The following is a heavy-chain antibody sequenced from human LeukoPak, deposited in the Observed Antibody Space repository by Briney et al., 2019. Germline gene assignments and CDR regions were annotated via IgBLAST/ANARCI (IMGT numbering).Heavy chain of an antibody. Sequence: PSETLSLTCTVSGGSISSYYWSWIRQPPGKGLEWIGYIYYSGSTNYNPSLKSRVTISVDTSKNQFSLKLGSVTAADTAVYYCARVPSPIRFLTNYYMDVWGKGTTVTVSS. CDR1: GGSISSYY. CDR2: IYYSGST. CDR3: ARVPSPIRFLTNYYMDV. J-gene: IGHJ6*03. V-gene: IGHV4-59*01. D-gene: IGHD3-3*01.